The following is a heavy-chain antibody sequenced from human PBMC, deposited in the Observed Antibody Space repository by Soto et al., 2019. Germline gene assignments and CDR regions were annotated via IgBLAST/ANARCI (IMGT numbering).Heavy chain of an antibody. D-gene: IGHD3-22*01. CDR2: IIPIFGTA. J-gene: IGHJ4*02. CDR3: AQPNDSSGYYPFDY. V-gene: IGHV1-69*13. CDR1: GGTFSSYA. Sequence: ASVKVSCKASGGTFSSYAISWVRQAPGQGLEWMGGIIPIFGTANYAQKFQGRVTITADESTSTAYMELSSLRSEDTAVYYCAQPNDSSGYYPFDYWGQGTLVTVSS.